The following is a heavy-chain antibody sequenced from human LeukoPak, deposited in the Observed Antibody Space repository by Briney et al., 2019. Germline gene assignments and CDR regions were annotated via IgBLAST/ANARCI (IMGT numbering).Heavy chain of an antibody. J-gene: IGHJ4*02. CDR2: ISSSTSTT. Sequence: GGSLRLSCAASGFTFSSYSINWVPQAPGKGPEWVSYISSSTSTTYYADSVKGRFTISRDNAKNSLYLQMNSLRAEDTAVYYCARARAGTYYPYYFDYWGQGTLVTVTS. CDR3: ARARAGTYYPYYFDY. CDR1: GFTFSSYS. D-gene: IGHD1-26*01. V-gene: IGHV3-48*01.